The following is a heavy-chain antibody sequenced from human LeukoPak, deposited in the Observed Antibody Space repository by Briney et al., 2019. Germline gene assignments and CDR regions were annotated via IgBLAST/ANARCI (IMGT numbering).Heavy chain of an antibody. V-gene: IGHV3-23*01. J-gene: IGHJ5*02. CDR2: ISGSGGST. CDR3: AKSQGYDFWSGYQNWFDP. Sequence: GSLRLSCAASGFTFSSYAMSWVRQAPGKGLEWVSAISGSGGSTYYADSVKGRFTISRDNSKNTLYLQMNSLRAEDTAVYYRAKSQGYDFWSGYQNWFDPWGQGTLVTVSS. CDR1: GFTFSSYA. D-gene: IGHD3-3*01.